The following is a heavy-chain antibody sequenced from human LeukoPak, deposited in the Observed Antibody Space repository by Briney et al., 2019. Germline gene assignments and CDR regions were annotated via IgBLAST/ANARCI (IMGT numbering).Heavy chain of an antibody. CDR3: ATSYGSGAQIDYEDKDYYYYGMDV. J-gene: IGHJ6*02. CDR2: IRAYSGNT. D-gene: IGHD3-10*01. Sequence: ASVKVSCKASGYTFTSYVISWVRQAPGQGLEWTGWIRAYSGNTNYAQKLQGRVTMTTDTSTSTAYMELRSLRSDDTAVYYCATSYGSGAQIDYEDKDYYYYGMDVWGQGTTVTVSS. CDR1: GYTFTSYV. V-gene: IGHV1-18*01.